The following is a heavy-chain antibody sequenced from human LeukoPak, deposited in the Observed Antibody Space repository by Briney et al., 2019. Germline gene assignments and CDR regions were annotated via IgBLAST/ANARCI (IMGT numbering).Heavy chain of an antibody. Sequence: ASVTVSCMASGYTFTGDFIHWVRQAPGQGLEWMGWINSDSGGTNYARKFQGRVTMTRDTSISTAYMELSSLRSDDTAVFYCARGNIATRRGENWFDPWGQGTLVTVSS. CDR2: INSDSGGT. J-gene: IGHJ5*02. CDR1: GYTFTGDF. D-gene: IGHD6-6*01. V-gene: IGHV1-2*02. CDR3: ARGNIATRRGENWFDP.